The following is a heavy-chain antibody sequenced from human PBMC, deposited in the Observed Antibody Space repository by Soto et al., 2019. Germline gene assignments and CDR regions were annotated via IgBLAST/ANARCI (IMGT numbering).Heavy chain of an antibody. CDR1: GGSISSGGYS. V-gene: IGHV4-30-2*01. D-gene: IGHD3-22*01. CDR3: ARDAFGYYDSSGYSDY. CDR2: IYHSGST. Sequence: SETLSLTCAVSGGSISSGGYSWSWIRQPPGKGLEWIGYIYHSGSTYYNPSLKSRVTISVDRSKNQFSLELSSVTAADTAVYYCARDAFGYYDSSGYSDYWGQGTLVTVSS. J-gene: IGHJ4*02.